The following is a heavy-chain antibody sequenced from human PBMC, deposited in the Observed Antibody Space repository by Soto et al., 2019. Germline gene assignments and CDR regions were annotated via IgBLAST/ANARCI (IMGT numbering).Heavy chain of an antibody. D-gene: IGHD3-3*01. J-gene: IGHJ4*02. V-gene: IGHV4-59*01. CDR2: IYYSGST. Sequence: PSETLSLTCTVSGGSIRSYYWSWIRQPPGKGLEWIGYIYYSGSTNYNPSLKSRVTISVDTSKNQFSLKLSSVTAADTAVYYCARVPAYDFWSGYYGSRGYFDYWGQGTLVTVSS. CDR1: GGSIRSYY. CDR3: ARVPAYDFWSGYYGSRGYFDY.